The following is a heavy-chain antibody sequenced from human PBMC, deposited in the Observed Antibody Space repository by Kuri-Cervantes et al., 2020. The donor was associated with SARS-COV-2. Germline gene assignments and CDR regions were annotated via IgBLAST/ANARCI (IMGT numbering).Heavy chain of an antibody. V-gene: IGHV1-69*13. CDR3: ARGTIFGVVMVPPHFDY. CDR2: IIPIFGTA. Sequence: SVKVSCKASGYTFTSYGISWVRQAPGQGLEWMGGIIPIFGTANYAQKFQGRVTITADESASTAYMELSSLRSEDTAVYYCARGTIFGVVMVPPHFDYWGQGTLVTVSS. D-gene: IGHD3-3*01. CDR1: GYTFTSYG. J-gene: IGHJ4*02.